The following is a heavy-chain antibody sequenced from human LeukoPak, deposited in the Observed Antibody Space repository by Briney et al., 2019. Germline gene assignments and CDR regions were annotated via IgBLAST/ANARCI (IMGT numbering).Heavy chain of an antibody. J-gene: IGHJ4*02. CDR1: GYTFTGYY. D-gene: IGHD2-2*01. V-gene: IGHV1-2*02. CDR3: ARGDVVVPAATGY. CDR2: INPNSGGT. Sequence: GASVKVSCKASGYTFTGYYMHWVRQAPGQGLEWMGWINPNSGGTNYAQKFQGRVTMTRDTSISTAYMELSRLRSDDTAVYYCARGDVVVPAATGYWGQGTLVTVSS.